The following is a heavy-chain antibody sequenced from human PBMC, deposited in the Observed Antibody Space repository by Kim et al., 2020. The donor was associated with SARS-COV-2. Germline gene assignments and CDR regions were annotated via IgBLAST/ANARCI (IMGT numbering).Heavy chain of an antibody. CDR3: AREGSGEFAFDI. V-gene: IGHV4-59*01. D-gene: IGHD3-10*01. CDR1: GGPISSYY. J-gene: IGHJ3*02. CDR2: IYYSGST. Sequence: SETLSLTCTVSGGPISSYYWSWIRQPPGKGLEWIGYIYYSGSTNYNPSLKSRVTISVDTSKNQFSLKLSSVTAADTAVYYCAREGSGEFAFDIWGQGTMV.